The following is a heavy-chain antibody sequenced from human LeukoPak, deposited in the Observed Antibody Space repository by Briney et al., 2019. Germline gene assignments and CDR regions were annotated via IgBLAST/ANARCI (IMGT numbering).Heavy chain of an antibody. Sequence: ASVKVSCKASGYTFTGYYMHWVPQAPGQGLEWMGRINPNSGGTNYAQKFQGRVTMTRDTSISTAYMELSRLRSDDTAVYYCARVLAGDYLDYWGQGTLVTVSS. J-gene: IGHJ4*02. CDR3: ARVLAGDYLDY. D-gene: IGHD4-17*01. CDR2: INPNSGGT. V-gene: IGHV1-2*06. CDR1: GYTFTGYY.